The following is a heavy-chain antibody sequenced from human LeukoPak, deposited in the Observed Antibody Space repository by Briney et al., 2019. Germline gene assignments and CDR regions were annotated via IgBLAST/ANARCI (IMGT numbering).Heavy chain of an antibody. V-gene: IGHV3-23*01. CDR2: ISGSGGST. Sequence: PGGSLTLSCAASGFTFSSYAMSWVRQAPGKGLEWVSAISGSGGSTYYADSVKGRFTIPRDNSKNTLYLQMNSLRAEDTAVYYCAKDPSLYSSSWYGERWFDPWGQGTLVTVSS. D-gene: IGHD6-13*01. CDR1: GFTFSSYA. CDR3: AKDPSLYSSSWYGERWFDP. J-gene: IGHJ5*02.